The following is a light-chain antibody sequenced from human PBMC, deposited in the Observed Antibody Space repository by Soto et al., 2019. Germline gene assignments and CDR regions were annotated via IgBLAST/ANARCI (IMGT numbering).Light chain of an antibody. CDR2: GAS. CDR1: QSVNYN. CDR3: QQYSNWWGT. Sequence: EIVMTQSQAALSVSPGETATLSCRASQSVNYNLAWYQQKPGQAPRLLIYGASTRATGIPARFSGSGSGTEFTLTISSLQSEDFAIYYCQQYSNWWGTFGQGTKVEIK. J-gene: IGKJ1*01. V-gene: IGKV3-15*01.